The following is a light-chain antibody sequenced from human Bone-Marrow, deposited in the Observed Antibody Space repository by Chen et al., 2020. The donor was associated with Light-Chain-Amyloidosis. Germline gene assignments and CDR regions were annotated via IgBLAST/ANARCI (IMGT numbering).Light chain of an antibody. J-gene: IGLJ1*01. CDR1: LLSNHD. CDR3: HKALSGGGTV. CDR2: RDT. Sequence: YELTQRTSVSVSPGQTARITCSGHLLSNHDADWYQQNPSQAPVVVLYRDTRRPSGIPERFSGTSSGTTVTLPIGGLQTEDAADYYCHKALSGGGTVFGTLPKVTVL. V-gene: IGLV3-25*02.